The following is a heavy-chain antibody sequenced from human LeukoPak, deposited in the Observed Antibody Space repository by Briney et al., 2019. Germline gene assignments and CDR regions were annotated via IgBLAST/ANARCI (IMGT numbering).Heavy chain of an antibody. Sequence: GGSLRLSCAASGFTCSSYGMPWVRQAPGKGLEGVAGMWYDGTTKYYADSVKGRFTISRDNSKNTLYLQMDSLRAEDTAVYYCAKDGAASTYFDYWGPGTLVTVSS. V-gene: IGHV3-33*06. J-gene: IGHJ4*02. CDR2: MWYDGTTK. CDR1: GFTCSSYG. CDR3: AKDGAASTYFDY. D-gene: IGHD4/OR15-4a*01.